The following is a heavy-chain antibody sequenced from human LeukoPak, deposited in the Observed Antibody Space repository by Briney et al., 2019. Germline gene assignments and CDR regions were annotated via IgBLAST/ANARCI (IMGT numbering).Heavy chain of an antibody. CDR1: GFTFSRDW. CDR3: ARGLRTSAGFDY. D-gene: IGHD6-13*01. Sequence: GGSLRLSCAVSGFTFSRDWMNWVRQAPGKGLEWLANINENGSEKNYVDSVAGRFTVSSDNGEDSVFLQMNSLKVEDAAVYYCARGLRTSAGFDYWGQGTLVIASS. CDR2: INENGSEK. J-gene: IGHJ4*02. V-gene: IGHV3-7*04.